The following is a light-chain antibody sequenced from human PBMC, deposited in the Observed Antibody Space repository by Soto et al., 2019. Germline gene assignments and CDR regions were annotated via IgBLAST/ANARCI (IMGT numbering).Light chain of an antibody. Sequence: QSVLTHPPSVSGAPGQMVTISCTGSSSNIGAGYDVHWYQQLPGTAPKLLIYGNNNRPSGVPDRFSGSKSGTSGSLAITGLQAEDEADYYCQSYDSSLSGSGVFGTGTKVTVL. CDR1: SSNIGAGYD. CDR3: QSYDSSLSGSGV. V-gene: IGLV1-40*01. J-gene: IGLJ1*01. CDR2: GNN.